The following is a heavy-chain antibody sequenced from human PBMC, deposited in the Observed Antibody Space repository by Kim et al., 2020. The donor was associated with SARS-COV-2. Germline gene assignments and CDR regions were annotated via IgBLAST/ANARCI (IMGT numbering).Heavy chain of an antibody. CDR1: GFTFGDYA. Sequence: GGSLRLSCTSSGFTFGDYAWSWFRQAPGKGLEWVGCIKNRAYGGTAEYAATVKGRFIISRDDSKSIAYLQMNSHKTEDTAVYYCTRDEYGTATSFDPWGQGALVIVSS. D-gene: IGHD3-10*01. CDR2: IKNRAYGGTA. V-gene: IGHV3-49*03. J-gene: IGHJ5*02. CDR3: TRDEYGTATSFDP.